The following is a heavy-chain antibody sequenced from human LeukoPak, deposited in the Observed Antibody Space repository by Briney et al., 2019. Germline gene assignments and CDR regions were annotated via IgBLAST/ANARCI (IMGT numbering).Heavy chain of an antibody. CDR2: ISSSGSTI. D-gene: IGHD5-24*01. CDR1: GSTFSSYE. Sequence: PGGSLRLSCAASGSTFSSYEMNWVRQAPGKGLEWVSYISSSGSTIHYADSVKGRFTISRDNAKNSLYLQMNSLRAEDTAVYYCARVSRLQSFDYWGQGTLVTVSS. CDR3: ARVSRLQSFDY. V-gene: IGHV3-48*03. J-gene: IGHJ4*02.